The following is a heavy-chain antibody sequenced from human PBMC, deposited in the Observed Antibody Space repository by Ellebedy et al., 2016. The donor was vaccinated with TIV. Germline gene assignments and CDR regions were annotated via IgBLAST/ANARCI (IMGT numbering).Heavy chain of an antibody. CDR3: AKQGGYSYGSPFDY. J-gene: IGHJ4*02. Sequence: AASVKVSCKASGYTFSSSKMHWVRQAPGQRLEWMGWINAGNGNTKHSQKFQGRVTITRDTSATTVYMELSSLRSEDTAVYYCAKQGGYSYGSPFDYWGQGTLVTVSS. D-gene: IGHD5-18*01. CDR2: INAGNGNT. CDR1: GYTFSSSK. V-gene: IGHV1-3*01.